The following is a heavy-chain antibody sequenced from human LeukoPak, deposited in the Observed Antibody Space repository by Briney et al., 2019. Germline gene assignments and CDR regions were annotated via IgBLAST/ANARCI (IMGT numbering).Heavy chain of an antibody. V-gene: IGHV1-2*06. J-gene: IGHJ6*04. Sequence: ASVKVSCKASGYTFTGYYMHWVRQAPGQGLEWMGRINPNSGGANYAQKFQGRVTMTRATSISTAYMELSRLRSDGTAVYYCARDFCGGDCYSRSTYMDVWGKGTTVTVFS. CDR3: ARDFCGGDCYSRSTYMDV. CDR2: INPNSGGA. D-gene: IGHD2-21*02. CDR1: GYTFTGYY.